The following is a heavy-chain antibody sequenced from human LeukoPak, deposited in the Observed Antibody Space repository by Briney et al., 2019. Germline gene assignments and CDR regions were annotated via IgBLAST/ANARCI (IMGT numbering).Heavy chain of an antibody. D-gene: IGHD3/OR15-3a*01. Sequence: PGGTLRLSCAASGFTFSRNWMHWVRHAPGKGLLWVSRINSDGSSKYYADSVKGRFATSRDNSKSALHLQMNSLTAEDTAVYYCVLDLFSSFAFDIWGQGTMVTVSS. V-gene: IGHV3-74*01. CDR3: VLDLFSSFAFDI. CDR1: GFTFSRNW. J-gene: IGHJ3*02. CDR2: INSDGSSK.